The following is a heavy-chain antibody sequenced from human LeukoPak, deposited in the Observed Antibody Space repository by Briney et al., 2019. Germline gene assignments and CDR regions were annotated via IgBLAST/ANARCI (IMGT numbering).Heavy chain of an antibody. J-gene: IGHJ6*03. V-gene: IGHV4-59*08. D-gene: IGHD1-1*01. Sequence: PSETLSLTCTVSGASISSSYWSWIRQSPGKGLEWIGYIHYSGSTNFNPSLKSRVTMSVDTSKNQFSPNLSSVTAADTAVYYCARLSPVQAVQHYYYHSMDVWGKGTTVTVSS. CDR1: GASISSSY. CDR3: ARLSPVQAVQHYYYHSMDV. CDR2: IHYSGST.